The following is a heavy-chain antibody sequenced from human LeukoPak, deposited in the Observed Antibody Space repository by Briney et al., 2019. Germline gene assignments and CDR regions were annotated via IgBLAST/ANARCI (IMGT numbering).Heavy chain of an antibody. CDR3: ASSITMIVVVTPAPNFDY. CDR1: GYTFTSYN. V-gene: IGHV1-18*01. D-gene: IGHD3-22*01. J-gene: IGHJ4*02. Sequence: GASVKVSCKASGYTFTSYNISWVRQAPGQGLEWMGWISAYNGNTHYAQNLQGRVTMTTDTSTSTAYMELRSLRSDGTAVYYCASSITMIVVVTPAPNFDYWGQGTLVTVSS. CDR2: ISAYNGNT.